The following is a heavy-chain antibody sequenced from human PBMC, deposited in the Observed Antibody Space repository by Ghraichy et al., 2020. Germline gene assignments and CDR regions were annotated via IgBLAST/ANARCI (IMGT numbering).Heavy chain of an antibody. D-gene: IGHD3-3*01. CDR1: GGSFSGYY. Sequence: SETLSLTCAVYGGSFSGYYWSWIRQPPVKGLEWIGEINHSGSTNYNPSLKSRVTISVDTSKNQFSLKLSSVTAADTAVYYCARSLGGLDFWSGYTSPNYYYYGMDVWGQGTTVTVSS. CDR3: ARSLGGLDFWSGYTSPNYYYYGMDV. CDR2: INHSGST. J-gene: IGHJ6*02. V-gene: IGHV4-34*01.